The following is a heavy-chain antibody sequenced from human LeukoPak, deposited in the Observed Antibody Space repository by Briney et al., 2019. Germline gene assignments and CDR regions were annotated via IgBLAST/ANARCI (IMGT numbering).Heavy chain of an antibody. J-gene: IGHJ6*02. CDR2: ISYDGSNK. CDR3: ARDDDSSGYSYGMDV. V-gene: IGHV3-30-3*01. D-gene: IGHD3-22*01. CDR1: GFTFSSYA. Sequence: GGSLRLSCAASGFTFSSYAMHWVRQAPGKGLEWVAVISYDGSNKYYADSVKGRFTISRDNAKNSLYLQMNSLRAEDTAVYYCARDDDSSGYSYGMDVWGQGTTVTVSS.